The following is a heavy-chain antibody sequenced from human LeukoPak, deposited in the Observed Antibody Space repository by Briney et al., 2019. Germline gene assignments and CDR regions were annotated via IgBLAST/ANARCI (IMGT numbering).Heavy chain of an antibody. D-gene: IGHD3-10*01. Sequence: GGSLRLSCAASGFTFSSYAMSWVRQAPGKGLEWVSVIYSGGTTYYADSVKGRFTISRDSSQNTPYLQMNNLRAEDTAVYYCATGGVIITNFDCWGQGTLVTVSS. V-gene: IGHV3-23*01. CDR2: IYSGGTT. CDR3: ATGGVIITNFDC. J-gene: IGHJ4*02. CDR1: GFTFSSYA.